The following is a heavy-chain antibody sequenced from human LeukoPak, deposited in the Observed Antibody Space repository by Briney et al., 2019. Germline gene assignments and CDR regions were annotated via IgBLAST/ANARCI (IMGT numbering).Heavy chain of an antibody. J-gene: IGHJ3*02. CDR2: ISWNSGSI. CDR1: GFTFDDYA. Sequence: PGGSLRLSCAASGFTFDDYAMHWVRQAPGKGLEWVSGISWNSGSIGYADSVKGRFTISRDNAKNSLYLQMNSLRAEGTALYYCANSWFGSGFAFDIWGLGTMVTVSS. D-gene: IGHD3-22*01. V-gene: IGHV3-9*01. CDR3: ANSWFGSGFAFDI.